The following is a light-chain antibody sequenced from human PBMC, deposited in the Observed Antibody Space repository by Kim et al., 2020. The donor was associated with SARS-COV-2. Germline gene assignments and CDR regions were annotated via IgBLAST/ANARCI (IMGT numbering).Light chain of an antibody. CDR2: VNTDGSH. V-gene: IGLV4-69*01. CDR1: SGHSSYA. J-gene: IGLJ3*02. CDR3: QTWGTGIRV. Sequence: SVKLTCTLSSGHSSYAIAWHQQQPEKGPRYLMKVNTDGSHSKGDGIPDRFSGSSSGAERYLTISSLQSEDEADYYCQTWGTGIRVFGGGTKVTVL.